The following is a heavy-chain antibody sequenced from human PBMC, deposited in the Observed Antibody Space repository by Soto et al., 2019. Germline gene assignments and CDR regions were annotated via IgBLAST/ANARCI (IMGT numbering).Heavy chain of an antibody. Sequence: PGGSLRLSCAASGFTFSSYAMSWVRQAPGKGLEWVSAISGSSSYIYYADSVKGRFTISRDNSKNSLYLQMNSLRAEDTAVYYCAREGAVVVVAAPDAFDIWGQGTMVTVSS. CDR2: ISGSSSYI. CDR1: GFTFSSYA. D-gene: IGHD2-15*01. J-gene: IGHJ3*02. V-gene: IGHV3-21*01. CDR3: AREGAVVVVAAPDAFDI.